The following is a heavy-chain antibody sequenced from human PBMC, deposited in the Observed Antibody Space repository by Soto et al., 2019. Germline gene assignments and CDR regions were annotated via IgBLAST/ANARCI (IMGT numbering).Heavy chain of an antibody. CDR3: ARVFDCSGGSCYSSLSFDF. J-gene: IGHJ4*02. CDR2: IIPIFGTA. CDR1: GGTFSSYA. Sequence: ASVKVSCKASGGTFSSYAISWVRQAPGQGLEWMGGIIPIFGTANYAQKFQGRVTITADESTSTAYVELSSLRSEDTAVYYCARVFDCSGGSCYSSLSFDFWGQGTLVTVSS. V-gene: IGHV1-69*13. D-gene: IGHD2-15*01.